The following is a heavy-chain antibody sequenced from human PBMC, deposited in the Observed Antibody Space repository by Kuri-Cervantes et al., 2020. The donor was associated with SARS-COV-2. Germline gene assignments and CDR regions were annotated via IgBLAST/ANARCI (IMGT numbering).Heavy chain of an antibody. J-gene: IGHJ4*02. Sequence: GESLKISCAASGFTFSSYWMSWVRQAPGKGLEWVANIKQDGSEEYYVDSVKGRFTISRDNAKNSLYLQMNSLRAEDTAVYYCGIGIALGYWGQGTLVTVSS. CDR3: GIGIALGY. D-gene: IGHD6-13*01. V-gene: IGHV3-7*01. CDR2: IKQDGSEE. CDR1: GFTFSSYW.